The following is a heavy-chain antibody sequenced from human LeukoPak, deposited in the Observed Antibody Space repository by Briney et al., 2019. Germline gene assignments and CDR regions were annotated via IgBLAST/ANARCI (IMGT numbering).Heavy chain of an antibody. J-gene: IGHJ3*02. CDR3: ASVSSSWYAFDI. D-gene: IGHD6-13*01. V-gene: IGHV1-18*01. CDR1: GYTFTSYG. CDR2: ISAYNGNT. Sequence: ASVKVSCKASGYTFTSYGISWVRQAPGQGLEWMGWISAYNGNTNYAQKLQGRVTMTTDTSTSTAYMELRSLRSDDTAVYYCASVSSSWYAFDIWGQGTMVTVSS.